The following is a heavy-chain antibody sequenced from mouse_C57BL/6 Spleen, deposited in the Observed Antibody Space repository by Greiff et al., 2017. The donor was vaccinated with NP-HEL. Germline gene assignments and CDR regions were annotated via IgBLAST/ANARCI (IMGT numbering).Heavy chain of an antibody. J-gene: IGHJ1*03. D-gene: IGHD1-1*01. V-gene: IGHV3-6*01. CDR3: APSYYGSLYFDV. CDR1: GYSITSGYY. Sequence: ESGPGLVKPSQSLSLTCSVTGYSITSGYYWNWIRQFPGNKLEWMGYISYDGSNNYNPSLKNRISITRDTSKNQFFLKLNSVTTEDTAIYYCAPSYYGSLYFDVWGTGTTVTVSS. CDR2: ISYDGSN.